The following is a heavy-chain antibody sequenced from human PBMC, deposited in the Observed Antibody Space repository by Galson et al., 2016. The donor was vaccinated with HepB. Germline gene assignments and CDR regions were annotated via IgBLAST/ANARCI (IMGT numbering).Heavy chain of an antibody. D-gene: IGHD3-16*02. V-gene: IGHV3-48*02. Sequence: SLRLSCAASGFTFNSYSMNWVRQAPGKGLEWVSYISSSSGNIYYAASVKGRFTISRDNAKNSLYLQMNSLRDEDTALYYCARVTVITFGGVIAPIDYWGQGILVTVSS. CDR2: ISSSSGNI. J-gene: IGHJ4*02. CDR3: ARVTVITFGGVIAPIDY. CDR1: GFTFNSYS.